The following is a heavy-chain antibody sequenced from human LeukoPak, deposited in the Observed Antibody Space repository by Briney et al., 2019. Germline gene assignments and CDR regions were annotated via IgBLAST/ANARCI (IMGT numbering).Heavy chain of an antibody. J-gene: IGHJ3*02. V-gene: IGHV1-69*13. CDR3: AREYCTNGVCTPDAFDI. Sequence: SVKVSCKASGGTFSSYAISWVRQAPGQGLEWMGGIIPIFGTANYAQKFQGRVTITADESTSTAYMELSSLRSEDTAVYYCAREYCTNGVCTPDAFDIWGQGTMVTVSS. D-gene: IGHD2-8*01. CDR2: IIPIFGTA. CDR1: GGTFSSYA.